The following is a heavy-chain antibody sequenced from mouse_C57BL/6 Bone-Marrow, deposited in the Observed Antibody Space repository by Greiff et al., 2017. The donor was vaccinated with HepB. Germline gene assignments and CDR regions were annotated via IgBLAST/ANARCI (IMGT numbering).Heavy chain of an antibody. Sequence: EVQGVESGGDLVKPGGSLKLSCAASGFTFSSYGMSWVRQTPDKRLEWVATISSGGSYTYYPDSVKGRFTISRDNAKNTLYLQMSSLKSEDTAMYYCARPYDGYYEPSAYWGQGTLVTVSA. CDR2: ISSGGSYT. J-gene: IGHJ3*01. CDR1: GFTFSSYG. V-gene: IGHV5-6*01. CDR3: ARPYDGYYEPSAY. D-gene: IGHD2-3*01.